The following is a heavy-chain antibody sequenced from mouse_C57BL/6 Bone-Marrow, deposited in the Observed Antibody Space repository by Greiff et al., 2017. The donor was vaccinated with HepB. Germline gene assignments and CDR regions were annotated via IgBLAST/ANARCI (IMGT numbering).Heavy chain of an antibody. CDR3: ARGGNLYYYAMDY. Sequence: VQLQQSGAELARPGASVKLSCKASGYAFSSSWMNWVKQRPGKGLEWIGRIYPGDGDTNYNGKFKGKATLTADKSSSTAYLQLSSLTSEDSAVYFCARGGNLYYYAMDYWGQGTSVTVSS. V-gene: IGHV1-82*01. D-gene: IGHD2-1*01. CDR1: GYAFSSSW. CDR2: IYPGDGDT. J-gene: IGHJ4*01.